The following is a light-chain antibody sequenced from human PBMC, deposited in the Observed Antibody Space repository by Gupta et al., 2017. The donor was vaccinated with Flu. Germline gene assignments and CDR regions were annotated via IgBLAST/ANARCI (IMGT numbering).Light chain of an antibody. CDR1: QSLLHSNGYKY. J-gene: IGKJ1*01. V-gene: IGKV2-28*01. CDR3: RQTLQTPRT. CDR2: LGS. Sequence: DLVMTQSPFSVPVTPGEPSSISCRSSQSLLHSNGYKYLDWYLQKPGRSAQLLIYLGSRRASGVPDRFSGSSSGRDFTLKISGGEAEDVGVYYCRQTLQTPRTFGQGTKVEIK.